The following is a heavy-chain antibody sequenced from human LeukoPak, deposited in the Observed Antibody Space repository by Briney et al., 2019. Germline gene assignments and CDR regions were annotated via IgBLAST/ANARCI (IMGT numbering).Heavy chain of an antibody. D-gene: IGHD3-10*01. CDR2: IWNDGSNK. CDR3: VKNYGSGIYGYGLEV. V-gene: IGHV3-33*06. Sequence: GGSLRLSCAASGFSFSGYGMHWVRQAPGKGLEWVAVIWNDGSNKYYPDSVRGRLTISRDTSKNTLFLQMNSLRAEDTAVYYCVKNYGSGIYGYGLEVWGQGTTVTVSS. CDR1: GFSFSGYG. J-gene: IGHJ6*02.